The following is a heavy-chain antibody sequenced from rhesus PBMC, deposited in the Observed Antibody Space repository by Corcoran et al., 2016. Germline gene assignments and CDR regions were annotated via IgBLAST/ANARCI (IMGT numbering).Heavy chain of an antibody. V-gene: IGHV4-173*01. CDR3: ARDRRIAAAGTGFDY. Sequence: QLQLQESGPGLVKPSETLSLTCTVSGGSISSNYWSWIRQPPGKGLEWIGRISGRGGSTDYNPSLTSRVNISTDTSKNQFSLKLSSVTAADTAVYYCARDRRIAAAGTGFDYWGQGVLVTVSS. CDR2: ISGRGGST. J-gene: IGHJ4*01. D-gene: IGHD6-31*01. CDR1: GGSISSNY.